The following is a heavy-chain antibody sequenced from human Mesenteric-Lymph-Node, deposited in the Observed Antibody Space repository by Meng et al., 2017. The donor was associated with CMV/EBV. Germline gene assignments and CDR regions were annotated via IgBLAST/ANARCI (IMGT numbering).Heavy chain of an antibody. CDR1: GCTFTSFA. V-gene: IGHV3-23*01. CDR3: AKGGFTIRPCVS. Sequence: SCVASGCTFTSFAMSWVRQAPGKGLEWVSAISGSADPTYYADSVKGRFTISRDNSKNTLYLQMNSLRAEDTAVYFCAKGGFTIRPCVSWGQGTLVTVSS. D-gene: IGHD5-24*01. CDR2: ISGSADPT. J-gene: IGHJ5*02.